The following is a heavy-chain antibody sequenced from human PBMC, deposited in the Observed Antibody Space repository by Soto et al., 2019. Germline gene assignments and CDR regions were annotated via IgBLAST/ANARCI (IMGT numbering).Heavy chain of an antibody. J-gene: IGHJ3*02. CDR2: VYSSGST. CDR1: GDTITSYN. V-gene: IGHV4-4*08. CDR3: ARDPVVTEALSAAFDI. D-gene: IGHD2-21*02. Sequence: SETLSLTSPVSGDTITSYNWNWLRQPPGKALEWIGYVYSSGSTNYNPSLKSRVTISVDTSRNQFSLKLSSVTAADTAVYYCARDPVVTEALSAAFDIWGQGTMVTVSS.